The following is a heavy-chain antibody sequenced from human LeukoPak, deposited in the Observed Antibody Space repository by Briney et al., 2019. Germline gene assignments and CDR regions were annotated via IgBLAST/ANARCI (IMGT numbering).Heavy chain of an antibody. CDR1: GYTFTSYY. CDR2: INPSGGST. D-gene: IGHD3-10*01. J-gene: IGHJ6*02. V-gene: IGHV1-46*01. Sequence: ASVKVSCKASGYTFTSYYMHWVRQAPGQGLEWMGIINPSGGSTSYAQKFQGRVTMTRDTSTSTVYMELSSLRSEDTVVYYCARDLSGGYYGSGSYYNVAYYYYGMDVWGQGTTVTVSS. CDR3: ARDLSGGYYGSGSYYNVAYYYYGMDV.